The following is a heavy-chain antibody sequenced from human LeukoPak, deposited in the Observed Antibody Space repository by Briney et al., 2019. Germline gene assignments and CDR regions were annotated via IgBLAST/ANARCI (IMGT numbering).Heavy chain of an antibody. Sequence: SETLSLTCTASGVSIYSHYLNWIRQSPGKPLEWLGHISGSGRTNYNPSLKSRVTMSVDTSKSQFSLSLKSLTAADTAVYYCVVSPNQDFFDFWGQGPLVTVSS. CDR3: VVSPNQDFFDF. V-gene: IGHV4-4*09. CDR1: GVSIYSHY. J-gene: IGHJ4*02. CDR2: ISGSGRT.